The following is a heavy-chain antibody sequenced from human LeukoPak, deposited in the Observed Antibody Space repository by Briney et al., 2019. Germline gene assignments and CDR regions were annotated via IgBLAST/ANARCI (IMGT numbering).Heavy chain of an antibody. Sequence: GGSLRLSCAASGFTFSSYAMSWVRQAPGKGLEWVSAISGSGGSTYYADSVKGRFTISRDNSKNTLYLQMNSLRAEDTAVYYCAKDPKQWLVLGWFDPWGQGTLVTVSS. J-gene: IGHJ5*02. D-gene: IGHD6-19*01. V-gene: IGHV3-23*01. CDR2: ISGSGGST. CDR3: AKDPKQWLVLGWFDP. CDR1: GFTFSSYA.